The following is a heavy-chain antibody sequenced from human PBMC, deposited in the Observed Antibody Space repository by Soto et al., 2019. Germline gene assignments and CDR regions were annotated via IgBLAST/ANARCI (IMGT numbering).Heavy chain of an antibody. Sequence: QVTLKESGPVLVKPTETLTLPCTVSGLSLSNGRLGVSWIRQPPGKALEWLAHIFSNDDKSYSTSLRSRLTISKDTSRSQVVLTMTNMDPMDSATYDCALIKDCSRTDCYLASFDPWGQGTLVTVSS. CDR2: IFSNDDK. V-gene: IGHV2-26*01. D-gene: IGHD2-2*01. CDR1: GLSLSNGRLG. J-gene: IGHJ5*02. CDR3: ALIKDCSRTDCYLASFDP.